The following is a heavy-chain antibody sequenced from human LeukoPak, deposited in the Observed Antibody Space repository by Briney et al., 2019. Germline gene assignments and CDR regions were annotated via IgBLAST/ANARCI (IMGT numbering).Heavy chain of an antibody. CDR2: IYYSGST. J-gene: IGHJ4*02. D-gene: IGHD3-3*01. CDR3: ARTSGDTIFGDIDY. CDR1: GGSISSYY. Sequence: SETLSLTXTVSGGSISSYYWSSIRQPPGKGLEWLGYIYYSGSTNYNPSLKSRVTISVDTSKNQFSLKLSSVTAADTAVYYCARTSGDTIFGDIDYWGQGTLVTVSS. V-gene: IGHV4-59*01.